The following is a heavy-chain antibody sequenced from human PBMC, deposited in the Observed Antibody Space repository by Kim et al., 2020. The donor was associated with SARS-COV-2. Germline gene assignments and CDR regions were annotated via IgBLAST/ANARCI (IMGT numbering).Heavy chain of an antibody. D-gene: IGHD5-18*01. CDR1: GFTFSSYA. J-gene: IGHJ6*02. CDR2: IRGSGGGT. Sequence: GGSLRLSCAASGFTFSSYAMSWVRQAPGKGLEWVSDIRGSGGGTYYADSVKGRFTISRDNSKNTLYLQMNSVRAEDTAVYYCAKSKDTAMPCYYYDMDVWGQGTTVTVSS. CDR3: AKSKDTAMPCYYYDMDV. V-gene: IGHV3-23*01.